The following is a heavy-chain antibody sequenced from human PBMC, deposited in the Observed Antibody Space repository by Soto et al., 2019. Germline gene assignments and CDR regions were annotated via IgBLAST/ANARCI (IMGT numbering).Heavy chain of an antibody. CDR1: GGSISSGGYY. CDR3: AREGSYGQIDY. V-gene: IGHV4-31*03. Sequence: SETLSLTCTVSGGSISSGGYYWSWIRQHPGKGLEWIGYIYYSGSTYYNPSLKSRVTISVDTSKNQFSLKLSSVTAADTAVYYCAREGSYGQIDYWGQGTLVTVSS. J-gene: IGHJ4*02. CDR2: IYYSGST. D-gene: IGHD5-18*01.